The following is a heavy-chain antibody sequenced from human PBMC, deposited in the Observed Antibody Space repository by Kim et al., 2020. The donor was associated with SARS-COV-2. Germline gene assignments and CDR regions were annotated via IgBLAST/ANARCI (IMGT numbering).Heavy chain of an antibody. J-gene: IGHJ4*02. Sequence: GRSLRLSCAASGFTFSSYGMHWVRQAPGKGLEWVAVISYDGSNKYYADSVKGRFTISRDNSKNTLYLQMNSLRAEDTAVYYCAKPATPSGYDTGVYFDYWGQGTLVTVSS. CDR3: AKPATPSGYDTGVYFDY. D-gene: IGHD5-12*01. V-gene: IGHV3-30*18. CDR1: GFTFSSYG. CDR2: ISYDGSNK.